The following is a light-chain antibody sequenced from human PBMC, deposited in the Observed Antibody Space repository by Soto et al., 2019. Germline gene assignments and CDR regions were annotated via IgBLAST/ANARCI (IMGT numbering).Light chain of an antibody. CDR1: SSNIGSNT. V-gene: IGLV1-44*01. CDR3: AAWDDSLNGPV. CDR2: SNN. J-gene: IGLJ3*02. Sequence: QSVVTQPPSASETPGQRVTISCSGSSSNIGSNTVNWYQQLPGTAPKLLIYSNNQRPSGVPDRFSGSKSGTSASLAISGLQSDDEADYYCAAWDDSLNGPVFGGGTQLTVL.